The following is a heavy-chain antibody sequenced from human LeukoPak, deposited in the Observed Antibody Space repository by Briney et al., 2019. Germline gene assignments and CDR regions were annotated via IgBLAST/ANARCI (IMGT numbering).Heavy chain of an antibody. CDR1: GYTFTSYD. J-gene: IGHJ5*02. CDR2: MNPNSGNT. D-gene: IGHD2-2*01. Sequence: AASVKVSCKASGYTFTSYDINWVRQATGQGLEWMGWMNPNSGNTGYAQKFQGRVTMTRNTSISTAYMELSSLRSDDTAVYYCARGAFVVVPAAPSGWFDPWGQGTLVTVSS. V-gene: IGHV1-8*01. CDR3: ARGAFVVVPAAPSGWFDP.